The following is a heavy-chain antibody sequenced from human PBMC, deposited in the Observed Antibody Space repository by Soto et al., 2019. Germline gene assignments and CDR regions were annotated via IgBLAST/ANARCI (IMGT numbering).Heavy chain of an antibody. CDR3: ASRYGDYENWFDP. V-gene: IGHV4-34*01. J-gene: IGHJ5*02. Sequence: SETLSLTCAVYGGSFSGYYWSWIRQPPGKGLEWIGNINYSGSTYYNPSLKSRVTISVDTSKNQFSLKLSSVTAADTAVYYCASRYGDYENWFDPWGQGTLVTVSS. D-gene: IGHD4-17*01. CDR2: INYSGST. CDR1: GGSFSGYY.